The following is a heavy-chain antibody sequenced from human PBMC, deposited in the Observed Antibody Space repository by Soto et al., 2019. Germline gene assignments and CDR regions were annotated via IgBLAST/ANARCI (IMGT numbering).Heavy chain of an antibody. J-gene: IGHJ3*02. Sequence: PSETLSLTCTVSSGSISSGGYYWSWIRQLPGKGLEWIGYIYYNGDTYYNPSLKSRVTLSVDTSKNHFSLKLSSVTAADTAVYYCARAPNSGTYHDAFLIWGQGTMVTVSS. CDR3: ARAPNSGTYHDAFLI. D-gene: IGHD1-26*01. CDR2: IYYNGDT. CDR1: SGSISSGGYY. V-gene: IGHV4-31*03.